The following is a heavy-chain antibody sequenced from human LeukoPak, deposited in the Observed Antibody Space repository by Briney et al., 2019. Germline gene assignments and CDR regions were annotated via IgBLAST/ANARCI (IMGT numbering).Heavy chain of an antibody. CDR2: IYTSGST. CDR3: ARDFGGYSYGSASLWFDP. CDR1: GGSISSGSYY. Sequence: SETLSLTCTVSGGSISSGSYYWSWIRQPAGKGLEWIGRIYTSGSTNYNPSLKSRVTISVDTSKNQFSLKLSFVTAADTAVYYCARDFGGYSYGSASLWFDPWGQGTLVTVSS. J-gene: IGHJ5*02. D-gene: IGHD5-18*01. V-gene: IGHV4-61*02.